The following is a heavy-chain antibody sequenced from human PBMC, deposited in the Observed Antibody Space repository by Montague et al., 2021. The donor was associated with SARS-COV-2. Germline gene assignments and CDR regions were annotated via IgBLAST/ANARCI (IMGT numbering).Heavy chain of an antibody. Sequence: SETLSLTCAVYGGSFSDYFWTWIRQPPGKGLEWIGEINHRGTSNYNPSLKIRVSLSVDTSKNQFSLYLGSVTAADTAVYYCARGRQHFNMIVVVMTGGEYYFDYWGQGTLVTVSS. D-gene: IGHD3-22*01. CDR2: INHRGTS. CDR1: GGSFSDYF. V-gene: IGHV4-34*01. CDR3: ARGRQHFNMIVVVMTGGEYYFDY. J-gene: IGHJ4*02.